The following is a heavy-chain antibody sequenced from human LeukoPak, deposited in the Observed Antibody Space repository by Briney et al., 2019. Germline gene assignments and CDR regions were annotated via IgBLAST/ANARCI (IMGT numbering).Heavy chain of an antibody. CDR3: ARDIAAAGYDAFDI. V-gene: IGHV3-11*01. CDR1: GFTFSDYY. D-gene: IGHD6-13*01. J-gene: IGHJ3*02. CDR2: ISSSGSTI. Sequence: GGSLRLSCAASGFTFSDYYMSWIRQAPGKGLEWVSYISSSGSTIYYADSVKGRFTISRDNAKNSLYLQMNSLRAEDTAVHYCARDIAAAGYDAFDIWGQGTMVTVSS.